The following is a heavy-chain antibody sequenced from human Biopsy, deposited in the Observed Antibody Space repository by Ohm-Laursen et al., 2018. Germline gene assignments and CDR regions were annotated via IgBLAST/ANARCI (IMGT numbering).Heavy chain of an antibody. CDR3: ARGYSRRVSIFEASIYWFDT. J-gene: IGHJ5*02. Sequence: SVKVSCKASGYSFSTYDVNWVRQARGQGLEWMGWMIPSSGKTGYAQGFQGRVTLTMNTSISTAYMELSGLRSEDTAVYFCARGYSRRVSIFEASIYWFDTWGQGTLVTVSS. CDR1: GYSFSTYD. D-gene: IGHD6-6*01. CDR2: MIPSSGKT. V-gene: IGHV1-8*01.